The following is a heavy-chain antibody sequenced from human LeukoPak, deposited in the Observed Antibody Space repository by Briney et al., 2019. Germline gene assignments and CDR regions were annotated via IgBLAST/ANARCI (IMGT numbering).Heavy chain of an antibody. V-gene: IGHV3-7*01. J-gene: IGHJ4*02. D-gene: IGHD3-10*01. CDR2: IKQDGSEK. CDR1: GFTFDDYG. Sequence: PGGSLRLSCAASGFTFDDYGMSWVRQAPGKGLEWVANIKQDGSEKYYVDSVKGRFTISRDNSKNTLYLEMNSLRAEDTAVYYCAKDIGSYYDYWGQGILVTVSS. CDR3: AKDIGSYYDY.